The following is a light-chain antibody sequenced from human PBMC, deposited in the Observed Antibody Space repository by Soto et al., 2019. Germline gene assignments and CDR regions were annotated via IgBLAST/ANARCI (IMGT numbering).Light chain of an antibody. J-gene: IGKJ1*01. Sequence: DIQLTQSPSVLSASVGDRVTITCRASQGINSYLAWYQQKPGKVPKLLIYAASTLHSGVPSRFSGSGSGTEYTLTVSSVQPEDFATYYCQQLNSYPQTFGQGTKVEIK. CDR1: QGINSY. CDR3: QQLNSYPQT. CDR2: AAS. V-gene: IGKV1-9*01.